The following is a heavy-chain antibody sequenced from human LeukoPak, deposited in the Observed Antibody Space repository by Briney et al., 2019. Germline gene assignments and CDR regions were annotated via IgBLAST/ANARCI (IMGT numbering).Heavy chain of an antibody. V-gene: IGHV3-21*01. J-gene: IGHJ4*02. CDR2: ISGSSVFI. Sequence: GGSLRLSCTASGFTFSSYSAFWVRQAPGRGLEWVSSISGSSVFINYADSVRGRFTISRDNAKNSVYLQMDSLRAEDTAVYYCARRNNEDSFLRFGEFGGQGTLVTVSS. CDR1: GFTFSSYS. CDR3: ARRNNEDSFLRFGEF. D-gene: IGHD3-10*01.